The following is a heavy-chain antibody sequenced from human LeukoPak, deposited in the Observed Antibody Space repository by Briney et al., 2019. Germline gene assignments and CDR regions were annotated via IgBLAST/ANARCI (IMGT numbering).Heavy chain of an antibody. Sequence: GGSLRLSCAASGFTFSSYAVSWVRQAPGKGLEWVSAISGSGGSTYYADSVKGRFTISRDNSKSTLYLHMSSLRAEDTAVYFCARRPRDSSGYYLGAFEAWGQGTTVTVSS. CDR2: ISGSGGST. CDR1: GFTFSSYA. V-gene: IGHV3-23*01. CDR3: ARRPRDSSGYYLGAFEA. D-gene: IGHD3-22*01. J-gene: IGHJ3*01.